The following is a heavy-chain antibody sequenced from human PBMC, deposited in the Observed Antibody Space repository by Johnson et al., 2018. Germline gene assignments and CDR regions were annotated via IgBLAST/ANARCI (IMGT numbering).Heavy chain of an antibody. J-gene: IGHJ4*02. CDR2: ISPYNENT. CDR1: GYTFTSFG. D-gene: IGHD1-26*01. CDR3: ARDAGSGSYLPSDY. Sequence: QVQLVQSGAEVKKPGASXKVSCKASGYTFTSFGITWVRQAPGQGLEWMGWISPYNENTHQAQKFQGRVTRTTDTSTNKAYMELRSLRPDDTAVYYCARDAGSGSYLPSDYWGQGTLVTVSS. V-gene: IGHV1-18*01.